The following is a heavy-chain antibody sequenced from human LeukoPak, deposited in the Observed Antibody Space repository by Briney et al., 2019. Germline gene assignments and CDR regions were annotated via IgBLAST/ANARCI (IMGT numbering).Heavy chain of an antibody. V-gene: IGHV4-59*01. CDR1: GGSISSYY. D-gene: IGHD2-2*01. Sequence: SETLSLTCTVSGGSISSYYWSWIRQPPGQGLEWIGYIYNSGGTNYNPSLRRRVTTLVDTSTNKISLMLTPVPASDASVYFCARVGYCSTTSCSSRSGMDVWGQGTTVTVSS. CDR3: ARVGYCSTTSCSSRSGMDV. CDR2: IYNSGGT. J-gene: IGHJ6*02.